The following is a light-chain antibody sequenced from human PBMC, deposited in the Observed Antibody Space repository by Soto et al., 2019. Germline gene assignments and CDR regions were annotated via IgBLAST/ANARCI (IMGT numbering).Light chain of an antibody. J-gene: IGLJ1*01. CDR1: SSDVGGYDF. CDR2: DVS. V-gene: IGLV2-14*01. Sequence: QSALTQPASVSGSPGQSIAISCTGTSSDVGGYDFVSWYQQHPGEAPKLIIYDVSDRPSGVSSRFSGSKSGNTASLTISGLQAEDEADYYCNSYTSSSPYVFGTGTKLTVL. CDR3: NSYTSSSPYV.